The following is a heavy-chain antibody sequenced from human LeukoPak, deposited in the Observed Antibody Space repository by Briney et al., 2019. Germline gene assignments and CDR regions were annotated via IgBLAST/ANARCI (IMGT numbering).Heavy chain of an antibody. D-gene: IGHD3-10*01. J-gene: IGHJ4*02. CDR1: NDSIRNYY. Sequence: SETLSLTCSVSNDSIRNYYWSWIRQPPGKALEWIGYIYHTGNTNYNPSLKSRLTMSIDTSKNQFSLNLNSVTAADTAVYYCARGNYGSGSYHVVDFDYWGQGTLVTVSS. V-gene: IGHV4-59*01. CDR3: ARGNYGSGSYHVVDFDY. CDR2: IYHTGNT.